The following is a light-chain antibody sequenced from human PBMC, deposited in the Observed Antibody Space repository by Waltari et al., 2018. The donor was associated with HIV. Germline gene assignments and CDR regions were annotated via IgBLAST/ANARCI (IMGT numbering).Light chain of an antibody. J-gene: IGLJ2*01. CDR2: DVN. CDR3: CSYAGSYSYVV. V-gene: IGLV2-11*01. Sequence: QSALTQPRSVSGSPGQSVTMSCSGTSSDVGGYNYVSWYQKHPGKAPKLMIYDVNKRPSGVPDRFSGSKSGNTASLTIAGLQAEDEADYYCCSYAGSYSYVVLGGGTKLTVL. CDR1: SSDVGGYNY.